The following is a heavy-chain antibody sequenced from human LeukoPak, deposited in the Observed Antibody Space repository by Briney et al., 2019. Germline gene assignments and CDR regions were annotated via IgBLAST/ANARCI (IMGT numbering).Heavy chain of an antibody. J-gene: IGHJ3*02. CDR3: ARDISSSTRAFDI. V-gene: IGHV3-48*03. D-gene: IGHD2-15*01. Sequence: PGGSLRLSRAASGVTLSTYEMTWVRHAPGKGLEWGAFISSSNSHTFSADSVKGRFTIFRDTAKNSLYLQMNNLRGEDTAVYYCARDISSSTRAFDIWGQGTMVAVS. CDR1: GVTLSTYE. CDR2: ISSSNSHT.